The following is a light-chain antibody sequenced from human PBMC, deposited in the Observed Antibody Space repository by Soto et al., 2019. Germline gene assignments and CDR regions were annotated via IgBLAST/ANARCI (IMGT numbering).Light chain of an antibody. CDR1: QSVSSN. CDR2: GAS. V-gene: IGKV3-15*01. Sequence: EIVMTQSPATLSVSPGEGATLSCRANQSVSSNLAWYQQKPGQAPRLLIYGASTTSTGIPARFSGSGSGTEFTLTITSMQSEDFAVYYCQQYYNWPITFGQGTRLEI. CDR3: QQYYNWPIT. J-gene: IGKJ5*01.